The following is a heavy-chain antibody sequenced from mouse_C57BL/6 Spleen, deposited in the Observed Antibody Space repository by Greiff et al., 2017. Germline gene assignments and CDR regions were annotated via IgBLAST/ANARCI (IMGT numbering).Heavy chain of an antibody. Sequence: EVKLQQSGAELVKPGASVKLSCTASGFNIKDYYMPWVKQRTEQGLEWVGRIDPEDGETKYAPKFQGQATITADTSSNTAYLQLSSLTSKDTAVYYCARLGSYAMDYWGQGTSVTVSS. CDR3: ARLGSYAMDY. V-gene: IGHV14-2*01. J-gene: IGHJ4*01. CDR2: IDPEDGET. CDR1: GFNIKDYY.